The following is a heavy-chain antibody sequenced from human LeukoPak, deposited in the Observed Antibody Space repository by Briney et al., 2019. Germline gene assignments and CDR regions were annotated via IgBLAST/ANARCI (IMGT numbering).Heavy chain of an antibody. J-gene: IGHJ4*02. CDR1: GGTFSSYA. V-gene: IGHV1-8*02. CDR3: ARGRYSGSTFGH. D-gene: IGHD1-26*01. CDR2: MNPNSGNT. Sequence: ASVKVSCKASGGTFSSYAINWVRQATGQGLEWMGWMNPNSGNTGYAQKFQGRVTMTRNTSISTAYMELSSLRSEDTAVYYCARGRYSGSTFGHWGQGTLVTVSS.